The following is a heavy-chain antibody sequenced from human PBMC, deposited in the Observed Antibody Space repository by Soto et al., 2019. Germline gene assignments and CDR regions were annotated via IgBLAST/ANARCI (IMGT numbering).Heavy chain of an antibody. V-gene: IGHV4-39*02. Sequence: ALETKCHRRSVAEGSSGGDSDYWGWKRQSPEKGLEWIASISYSGSTYYNPTLKSRLIISVDTSKSQFSLKLSSVTAADTAVYYCARDVGYGLIDYWGQGTLVTVSS. CDR3: ARDVGYGLIDY. J-gene: IGHJ4*02. CDR1: EGSSGGDSDY. CDR2: ISYSGST. D-gene: IGHD5-18*01.